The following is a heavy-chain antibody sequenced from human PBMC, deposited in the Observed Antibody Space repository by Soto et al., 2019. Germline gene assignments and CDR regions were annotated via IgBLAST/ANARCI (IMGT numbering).Heavy chain of an antibody. CDR3: ILANRYCSGANRSTFDY. CDR1: EVNSSSYW. D-gene: IGHD2-15*01. V-gene: IGHV3-7*03. CDR2: IKQGGSEK. J-gene: IGHJ4*01. Sequence: HPCTAAEVNSSSYWMRRISKTPGKGLEWVANIKQGGSEKYYADSVKGRFTISRDNAKHPLYLQMNSLRAEDTAVYYCILANRYCSGANRSTFDYW.